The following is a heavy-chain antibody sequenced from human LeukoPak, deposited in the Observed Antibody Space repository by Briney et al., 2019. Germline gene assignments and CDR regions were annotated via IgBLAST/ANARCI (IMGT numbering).Heavy chain of an antibody. J-gene: IGHJ4*02. CDR3: ARDPVAHYYDSSGYYDY. CDR1: GGSISSYY. Sequence: SETLSLTCTVSGGSISSYYWSWIRQPPGKGLEWIGYMYYSGSTNYNPSLKSRVTISVDTSKNQFSLKLSSVTAADTAVYYCARDPVAHYYDSSGYYDYWGQGTLVTVSS. CDR2: MYYSGST. V-gene: IGHV4-59*12. D-gene: IGHD3-22*01.